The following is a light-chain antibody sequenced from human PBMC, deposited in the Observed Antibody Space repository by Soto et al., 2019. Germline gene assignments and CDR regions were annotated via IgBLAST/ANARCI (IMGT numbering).Light chain of an antibody. CDR3: QQYSNWPRT. J-gene: IGKJ1*01. Sequence: EIVMPQSPATLSVSPGERATLSCRASQSVSSNLAWYQQKPGQAPRLLIYGASTRATGIPARFSGSGSGTEFTLTISSLQSEDFAVYYCQQYSNWPRTFGQGTKVDIK. V-gene: IGKV3-15*01. CDR2: GAS. CDR1: QSVSSN.